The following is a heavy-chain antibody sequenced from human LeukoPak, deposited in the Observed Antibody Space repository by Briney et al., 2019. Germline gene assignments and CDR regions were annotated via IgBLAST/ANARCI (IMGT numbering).Heavy chain of an antibody. V-gene: IGHV3-7*01. CDR1: GFTFSNYW. CDR2: IKYDGGEK. Sequence: GGSLRLSCVASGFTFSNYWMSWFRQAPGKGLEWVGNIKYDGGEKYYLDSVEGRFTISRDNAQNSLFLDMNSLRAEDTAVYYCARGLSITIFGVVNGYDAFDIWGQGTMVTVSS. CDR3: ARGLSITIFGVVNGYDAFDI. J-gene: IGHJ3*02. D-gene: IGHD3-3*01.